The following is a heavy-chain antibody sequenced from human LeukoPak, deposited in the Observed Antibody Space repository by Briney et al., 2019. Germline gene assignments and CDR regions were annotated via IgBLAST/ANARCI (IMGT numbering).Heavy chain of an antibody. V-gene: IGHV4-59*01. J-gene: IGHJ4*02. CDR1: GGSIRTYY. CDR2: IYYSGST. Sequence: PSGTLSLTCTVSGGSIRTYYWSWIRQPPGKGLEGIGYIYYSGSTNYNPSLKSRVTISVDTSKNQFSLKLTSVTAADTAVYYCARAVGATTGNFDYWGQGTLVTVSS. D-gene: IGHD1-26*01. CDR3: ARAVGATTGNFDY.